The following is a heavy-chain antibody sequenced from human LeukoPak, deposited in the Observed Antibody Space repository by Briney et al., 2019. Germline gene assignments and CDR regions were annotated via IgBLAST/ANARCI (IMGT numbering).Heavy chain of an antibody. CDR1: GFTFSSYS. J-gene: IGHJ4*02. Sequence: PGGSLRLSCAASGFTFSSYSMNWVRQAPGKGLEWVSSISSSSSYIYYADSVKGRFTISRDNSKNTLSLQMNSLRAEDMAVYYCAKVNWCSASCADAWGQGTLVTVSS. CDR2: ISSSSSYI. V-gene: IGHV3-21*04. D-gene: IGHD2-2*01. CDR3: AKVNWCSASCADA.